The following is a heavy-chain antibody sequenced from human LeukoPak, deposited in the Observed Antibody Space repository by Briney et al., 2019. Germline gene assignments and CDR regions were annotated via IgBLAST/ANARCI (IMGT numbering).Heavy chain of an antibody. CDR3: ARVSRWDDIVGAFDI. V-gene: IGHV3-11*04. CDR1: GFTFSDYY. D-gene: IGHD5-12*01. J-gene: IGHJ3*02. CDR2: ISSSGYTI. Sequence: GGSLRLSCAASGFTFSDYYMSWIRQAPGKGLEWASYISSSGYTIYYADSVKGRFTISRDNAKNSLYLQMNSLRAEDTAVYYCARVSRWDDIVGAFDIWGQGTMVTVSS.